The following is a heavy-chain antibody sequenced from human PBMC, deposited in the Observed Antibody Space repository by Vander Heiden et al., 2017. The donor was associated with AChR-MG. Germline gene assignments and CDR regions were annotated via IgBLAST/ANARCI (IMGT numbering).Heavy chain of an antibody. D-gene: IGHD3-10*01. CDR1: GYSFANSG. CDR2: IYPADSDT. J-gene: IGHJ6*02. CDR3: ARGSGSFDSHYYYGMDV. Sequence: EVQLVQSGAEVRKPGESLKISCKGSGYSFANSGLGWVRQMPGKGLEWMGIIYPADSDTKYSPSFQDHVTMSADKSISTAYLQWSSLKASDTAMYFCARGSGSFDSHYYYGMDVWGQGTTVTVSS. V-gene: IGHV5-51*03.